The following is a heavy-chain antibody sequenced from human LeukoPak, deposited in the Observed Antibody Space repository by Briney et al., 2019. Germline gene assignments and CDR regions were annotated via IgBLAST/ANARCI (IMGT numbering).Heavy chain of an antibody. D-gene: IGHD3-3*01. V-gene: IGHV4-4*07. CDR1: GGSISSYY. CDR3: ARAFTIFGVVTYAFDI. Sequence: SETLSLTCTVSGGSISSYYWSWLRQPAGKGLEWIGRIYTSGSTNYNPSLKSRVTMSVDTSKNQFSLKLSSVTAADTAVYYCARAFTIFGVVTYAFDIWGQGTMVTVSS. CDR2: IYTSGST. J-gene: IGHJ3*02.